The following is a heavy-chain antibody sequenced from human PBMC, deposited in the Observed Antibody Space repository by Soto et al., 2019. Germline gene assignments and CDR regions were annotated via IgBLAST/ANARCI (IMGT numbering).Heavy chain of an antibody. CDR1: GGSISSYY. V-gene: IGHV4-59*12. CDR3: ARGYNVVVPAANYYYYGMDV. Sequence: TSETLSLTCTVSGGSISSYYWSWIRQPPGKGLEWIGYIYYSGSTNYNPSLKSRVTISVDTSKNQFSLKLSSVTAADTAVYYCARGYNVVVPAANYYYYGMDVWGQGTTVTVS. J-gene: IGHJ6*02. D-gene: IGHD2-2*01. CDR2: IYYSGST.